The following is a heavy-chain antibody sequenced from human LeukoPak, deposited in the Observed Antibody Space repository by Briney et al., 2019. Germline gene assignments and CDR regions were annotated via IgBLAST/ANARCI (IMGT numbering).Heavy chain of an antibody. V-gene: IGHV1-2*02. D-gene: IGHD3-22*01. CDR3: ARYYYDSSGYSYPYY. J-gene: IGHJ4*02. CDR1: GYTFTGYY. CDR2: INPNSGGT. Sequence: ASVKVSCKASGYTFTGYYMHWVRQAPGQGLEWMGWINPNSGGTNYAQKFQGRVTMTRDTSISTAYMELSRLRSDDTAVYYCARYYYDSSGYSYPYYWGQGTLVTVSS.